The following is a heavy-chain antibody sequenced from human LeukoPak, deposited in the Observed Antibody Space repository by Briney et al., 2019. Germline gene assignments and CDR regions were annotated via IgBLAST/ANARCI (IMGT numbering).Heavy chain of an antibody. D-gene: IGHD4-17*01. Sequence: GGSLRLSCAASGFTFSSYSMNWVRQAPGKGLEWVSSISSGSTYIYYADSVKGRFTISRDNAKNSLYLQVNSLRAEDTAVYYCAGVWPSTEGYFQHWGQGTLVTVSS. V-gene: IGHV3-21*01. CDR1: GFTFSSYS. J-gene: IGHJ1*01. CDR3: AGVWPSTEGYFQH. CDR2: ISSGSTYI.